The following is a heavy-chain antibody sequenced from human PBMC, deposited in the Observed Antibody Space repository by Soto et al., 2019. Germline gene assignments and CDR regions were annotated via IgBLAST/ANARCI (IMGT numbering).Heavy chain of an antibody. CDR3: ARDTSGYYVLKFYFDY. J-gene: IGHJ4*02. D-gene: IGHD3-22*01. Sequence: EVQLSESGGDLRQPGGSLRLSCAASGFTFSNYAMTWVRQTPGKGLEWVSGISGSGDSTYYADSVKGRFTISRDDSKNKLYLQMNSLRAEDTAVYYCARDTSGYYVLKFYFDYWGQGTLVTVSS. CDR1: GFTFSNYA. V-gene: IGHV3-23*01. CDR2: ISGSGDST.